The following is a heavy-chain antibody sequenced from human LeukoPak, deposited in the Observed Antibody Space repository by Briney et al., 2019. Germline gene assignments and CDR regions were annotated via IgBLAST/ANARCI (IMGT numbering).Heavy chain of an antibody. Sequence: SETLSLTCTVSGGSISSSSYYWGWIRQPPGKGLEWIGSIYYSGSTYYNPSLKSRVTISVDTSKNQFSLKLSSVTAADTAVYYCARSRYYYDSSGYNKIYYFDYWGQGTLVTVSS. CDR2: IYYSGST. D-gene: IGHD3-22*01. CDR1: GGSISSSSYY. J-gene: IGHJ4*02. CDR3: ARSRYYYDSSGYNKIYYFDY. V-gene: IGHV4-39*07.